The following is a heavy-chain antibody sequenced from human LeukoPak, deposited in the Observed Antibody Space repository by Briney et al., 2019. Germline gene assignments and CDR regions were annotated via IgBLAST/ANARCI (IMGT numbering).Heavy chain of an antibody. CDR2: IIPIFGTA. CDR1: GGTFSSYA. D-gene: IGHD4-23*01. V-gene: IGHV1-69*06. CDR3: ARQYGGNFRWFDP. J-gene: IGHJ5*02. Sequence: ASVKVSCKASGGTFSSYAISWVRQAPGQGLEWMGGIIPIFGTANYAQKFQGRVTITADKSTSTAYMELSSLRSEDTAVYYCARQYGGNFRWFDPWGQGTLVTVSS.